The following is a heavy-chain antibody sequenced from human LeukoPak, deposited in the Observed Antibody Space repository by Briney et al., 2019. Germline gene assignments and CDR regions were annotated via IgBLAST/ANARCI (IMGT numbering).Heavy chain of an antibody. CDR2: INPNSGGT. Sequence: ASVKVSCKASGYTFTGYDMHWVRQAPGQGLEWMGRINPNSGGTNYAQKFQGRVTMTSDTSISTAYMELSRLRSDDTAVYYCARVSGGYYDSSGYYSLGYWGQGTLVTVSS. CDR3: ARVSGGYYDSSGYYSLGY. J-gene: IGHJ4*02. V-gene: IGHV1-2*06. D-gene: IGHD3-22*01. CDR1: GYTFTGYD.